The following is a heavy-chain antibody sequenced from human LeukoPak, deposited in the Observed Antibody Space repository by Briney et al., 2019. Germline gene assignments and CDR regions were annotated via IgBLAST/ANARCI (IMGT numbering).Heavy chain of an antibody. V-gene: IGHV4-39*07. D-gene: IGHD6-13*01. CDR2: ISYSGYT. Sequence: SETLSLTCTVSGGAISSSTYYWAWIRQPPGKGLEWIGSISYSGYTYYNPSLRSRVTISVDTSKNQFSLRLSSVTAADTAVYYCARESGTAGAATGTDYWGQGTLVTVSS. CDR3: ARESGTAGAATGTDY. J-gene: IGHJ4*02. CDR1: GGAISSSTYY.